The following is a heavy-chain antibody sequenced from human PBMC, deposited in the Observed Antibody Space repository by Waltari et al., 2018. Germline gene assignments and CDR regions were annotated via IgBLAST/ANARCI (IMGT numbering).Heavy chain of an antibody. J-gene: IGHJ4*02. CDR3: AACIEVTGAYDF. Sequence: EVQLVESGGGLVQPGGSLRLSCAASGFTFSNYWMSWVRQAPGRGLEWLANIKEDGSAPYSVDSVKGRFTISRDKAKNSLYVQMNNLRAEDTAVYYCAACIEVTGAYDFWGQGSLVTVSS. CDR1: GFTFSNYW. D-gene: IGHD2-21*02. V-gene: IGHV3-7*01. CDR2: IKEDGSAP.